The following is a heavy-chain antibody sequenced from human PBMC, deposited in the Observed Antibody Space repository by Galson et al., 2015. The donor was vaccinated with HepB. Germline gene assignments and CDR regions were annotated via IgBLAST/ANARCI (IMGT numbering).Heavy chain of an antibody. D-gene: IGHD1-7*01. Sequence: SLRLSCAASGFTFSSYGMHWVRQAPGKGLEWVAVIWYDGSNKYYADSVKGRFTISRDNSKNTLYPQMNSLRAEDTAVYYCARDLGYSRNWNYEDYMDVWGKGTTVTVSS. CDR2: IWYDGSNK. CDR1: GFTFSSYG. V-gene: IGHV3-33*01. J-gene: IGHJ6*03. CDR3: ARDLGYSRNWNYEDYMDV.